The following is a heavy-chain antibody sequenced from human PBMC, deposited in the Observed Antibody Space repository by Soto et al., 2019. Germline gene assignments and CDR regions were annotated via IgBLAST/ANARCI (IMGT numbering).Heavy chain of an antibody. J-gene: IGHJ5*02. CDR2: IWYDGSNK. V-gene: IGHV3-33*01. CDR1: GFTFSSYG. CDR3: ARDVGYCSGGSCYGWFDP. Sequence: PGGSLRLSCAASGFTFSSYGMHWVRQAPGKGLEWVAVIWYDGSNKYYADSVKGRFTISRDNSKNTLYLQMNSLRAEDTAVYYCARDVGYCSGGSCYGWFDPWGQGTLVTAPQ. D-gene: IGHD2-15*01.